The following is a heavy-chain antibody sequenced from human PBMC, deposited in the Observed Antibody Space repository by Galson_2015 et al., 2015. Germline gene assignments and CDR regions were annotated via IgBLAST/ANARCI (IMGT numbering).Heavy chain of an antibody. CDR2: IYYSGST. CDR1: GGSISSYY. Sequence: SETLSLTCTVSGGSISSYYWSWIRQPPGKGLEWIGYIYYSGSTNYNPSLKSRVTISVDTSKNQFSLKLSSVTAADTAVYYCVRDLGSGWYPIYYYWGQGTLVTVSS. D-gene: IGHD6-19*01. J-gene: IGHJ4*02. CDR3: VRDLGSGWYPIYYY. V-gene: IGHV4-59*01.